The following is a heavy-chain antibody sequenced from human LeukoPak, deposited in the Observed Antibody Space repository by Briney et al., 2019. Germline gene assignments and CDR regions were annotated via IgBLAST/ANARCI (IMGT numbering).Heavy chain of an antibody. D-gene: IGHD6-13*01. CDR2: INHSGST. CDR3: ARGLLSSSWYFVDY. CDR1: GGSFSGYY. Sequence: PSETLSLTCAVYGGSFSGYYWSWIRQPPGKGLDWIGEINHSGSTNYNPSLNSRVTISVDTSKNQFSLKLSSVTVADTAVYYCARGLLSSSWYFVDYWGQGTLVTVSS. J-gene: IGHJ4*02. V-gene: IGHV4-34*01.